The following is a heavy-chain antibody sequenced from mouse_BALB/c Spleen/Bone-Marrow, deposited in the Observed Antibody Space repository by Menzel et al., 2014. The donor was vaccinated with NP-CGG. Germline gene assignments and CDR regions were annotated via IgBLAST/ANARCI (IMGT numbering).Heavy chain of an antibody. CDR2: INPYNDGT. CDR3: AREDGYYGMDY. J-gene: IGHJ4*01. D-gene: IGHD2-3*01. V-gene: IGHV1-14*01. Sequence: VQLQQSGPELVKPGASVKMSCKASGSTFTSYVLHWVKQKPGQGLEWIGYINPYNDGTKSNEKFKGKATLTSDKSSSTAYMELSSLTSEDSAVYYCAREDGYYGMDYWGQGTSVTVSS. CDR1: GSTFTSYV.